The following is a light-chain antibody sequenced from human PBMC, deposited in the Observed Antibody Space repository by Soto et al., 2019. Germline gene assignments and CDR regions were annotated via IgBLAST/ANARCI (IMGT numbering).Light chain of an antibody. J-gene: IGKJ5*01. CDR1: QSVRSN. V-gene: IGKV3-20*01. CDR3: QQYGSSLSIT. Sequence: TQSPATLSVSPGERATLSCRAGQSVRSNLAWYQQKPGQAPSLLIYATSSRATGIPDRFSGSGSGTDFTLTISRLEPEDFAVYYCQQYGSSLSITFGQGTRLEIK. CDR2: ATS.